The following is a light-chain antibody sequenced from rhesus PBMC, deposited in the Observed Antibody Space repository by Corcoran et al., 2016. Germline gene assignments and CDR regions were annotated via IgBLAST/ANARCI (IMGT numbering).Light chain of an antibody. CDR2: YAK. CDR1: QDISSF. V-gene: IGKV1-32*02. J-gene: IGKJ4*01. CDR3: QQGNVNPLT. Sequence: DIQMSQSPSSLSASVGDRVTIACRASQDISSFLNWYQKKSGKALIRRINYAKTLASWDPSRFSGSGSGTEFTITISSLQPGDFATYYCQQGNVNPLTFGGGTKVEVK.